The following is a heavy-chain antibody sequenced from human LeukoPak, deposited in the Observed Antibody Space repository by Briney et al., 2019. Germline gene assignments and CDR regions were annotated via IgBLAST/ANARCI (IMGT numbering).Heavy chain of an antibody. CDR3: AREEVSGIVGATTTDY. J-gene: IGHJ4*02. D-gene: IGHD1-26*01. V-gene: IGHV3-7*01. Sequence: GGSLSLSCAASGFTFSSYWMSWVRQAPGKGLEWVANIKQDGSEKYYVDSVKGRFTISRDNAKNSLYLQMNSLRAEDTAVCYCAREEVSGIVGATTTDYWGQGTLVTVSS. CDR2: IKQDGSEK. CDR1: GFTFSSYW.